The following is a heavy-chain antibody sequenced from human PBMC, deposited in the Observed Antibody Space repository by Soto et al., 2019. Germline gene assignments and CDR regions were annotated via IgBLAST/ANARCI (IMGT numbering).Heavy chain of an antibody. CDR3: VSGYPWVGFDY. Sequence: QLQLQESGPGLVKPSETLSLTCTVSGGSISSSDYYRGWIRQPPGKGLEWIGNIYYSGSASYNPALKSRVTISVDTSKNQVSLKLSSVTAADTAGDICVSGYPWVGFDYWGQGTLVTVSS. V-gene: IGHV4-39*01. CDR1: GGSISSSDYY. CDR2: IYYSGSA. J-gene: IGHJ4*02. D-gene: IGHD5-18*01.